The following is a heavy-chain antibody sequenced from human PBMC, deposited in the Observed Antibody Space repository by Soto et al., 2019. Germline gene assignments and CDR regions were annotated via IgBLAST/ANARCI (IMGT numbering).Heavy chain of an antibody. CDR3: AIVRVTDSPLDH. V-gene: IGHV3-30*03. Sequence: QVHLVESGGGVVQPGTSLTLTCTASGFTFRSRGMHWVRQAPGKGLEWLAFLAYDGSQKVYADSVKGRFSISRDNTKNTLYLHMSSLTAEDTAIYYCAIVRVTDSPLDHWGPGTLVTVSS. D-gene: IGHD2-21*02. J-gene: IGHJ4*02. CDR1: GFTFRSRG. CDR2: LAYDGSQK.